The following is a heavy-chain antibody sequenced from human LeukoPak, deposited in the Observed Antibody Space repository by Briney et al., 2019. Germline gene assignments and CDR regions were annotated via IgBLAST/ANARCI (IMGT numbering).Heavy chain of an antibody. J-gene: IGHJ3*02. CDR3: ARRNLQSRAFYI. V-gene: IGHV3-48*03. CDR1: GFTFSSYE. D-gene: IGHD1-14*01. CDR2: ISSSGSSI. Sequence: RGGSERLFCAASGFTFSSYEMSWARQAPGKGLGCVSYISSSGSSIYYAHSVKGRFTISRDNAHNSLYLQMNSLRAAATPVYYCARRNLQSRAFYIWGQGTKPTVS.